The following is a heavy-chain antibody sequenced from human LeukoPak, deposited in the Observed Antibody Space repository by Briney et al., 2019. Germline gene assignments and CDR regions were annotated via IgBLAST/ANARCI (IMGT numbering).Heavy chain of an antibody. CDR2: IYYSGST. Sequence: SETLSLTCTVSGGSTSSSSYYWGWIRQPPGKGLEWIGSIYYSGSTYYNPSLKSRVTISVDTSKNQFSLKLSSVTAADTAVYYCARHRSIVVVPAAYYYYYYMDVWGKGTTVTVSS. V-gene: IGHV4-39*01. J-gene: IGHJ6*03. CDR1: GGSTSSSSYY. CDR3: ARHRSIVVVPAAYYYYYYMDV. D-gene: IGHD2-2*01.